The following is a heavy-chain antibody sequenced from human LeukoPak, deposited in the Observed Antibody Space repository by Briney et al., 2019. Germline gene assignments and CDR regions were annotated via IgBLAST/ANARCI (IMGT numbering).Heavy chain of an antibody. D-gene: IGHD3-10*01. V-gene: IGHV3-48*01. CDR1: GFTFSSYS. Sequence: GGSLRLSCAASGFTFSSYSMNWVRQAPGKGLEWVSYISSSSSTIYYADSVKGRFTISRDNAKNSLYLQMNSLRAEDSAVYYCARDCGSGSYYRWPLDPWGQGTLVTVSS. J-gene: IGHJ5*02. CDR2: ISSSSSTI. CDR3: ARDCGSGSYYRWPLDP.